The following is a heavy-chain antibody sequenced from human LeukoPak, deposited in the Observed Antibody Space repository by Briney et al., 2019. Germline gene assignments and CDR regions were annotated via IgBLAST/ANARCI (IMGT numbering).Heavy chain of an antibody. CDR2: ISAYNGNT. D-gene: IGHD4-17*01. Sequence: GASVKVSCKASGYTFTSYGISWVRQAPGQGLEWMGWISAYNGNTNYARKLQGRVTMTTDTSTSTAYMELSSLRSEDTAVYYCARAGDYGDYSGTIIDYWGQGTLVTVSS. V-gene: IGHV1-18*01. CDR3: ARAGDYGDYSGTIIDY. CDR1: GYTFTSYG. J-gene: IGHJ4*02.